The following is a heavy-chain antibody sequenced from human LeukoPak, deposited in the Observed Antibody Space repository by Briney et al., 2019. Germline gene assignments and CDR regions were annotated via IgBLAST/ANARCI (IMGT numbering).Heavy chain of an antibody. V-gene: IGHV3-48*03. Sequence: GGSLRLSCAPSVFTFSSYEMNWVRQAPGKGLEWVSYISSSGSTIYYADSVKGRFTISRDNTKNTVYLQMNSLRAEDTAVYYCALLTRSNPPFDYWGQGTLVTVSS. CDR2: ISSSGSTI. D-gene: IGHD2/OR15-2a*01. J-gene: IGHJ4*02. CDR3: ALLTRSNPPFDY. CDR1: VFTFSSYE.